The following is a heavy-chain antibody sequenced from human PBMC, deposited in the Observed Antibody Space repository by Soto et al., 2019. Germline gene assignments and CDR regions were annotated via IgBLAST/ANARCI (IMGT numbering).Heavy chain of an antibody. CDR2: VIPKFGTT. D-gene: IGHD4-17*01. CDR1: GGSFSTYG. V-gene: IGHV1-69*13. J-gene: IGHJ4*02. Sequence: SVKVSCKASGGSFSTYGINWVRLAPGQGLEWMGGVIPKFGTTNYAQKFQGRVTITADESTNTAYMELNYLRSEDTAVYFCARELDPYYGGNSLSLDHWGQGTQVTVSS. CDR3: ARELDPYYGGNSLSLDH.